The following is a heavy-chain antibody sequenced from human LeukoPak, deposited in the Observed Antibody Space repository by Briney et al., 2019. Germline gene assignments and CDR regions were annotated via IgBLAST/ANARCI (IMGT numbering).Heavy chain of an antibody. V-gene: IGHV3-23*01. Sequence: PGGSLRLSCAASGFTFSSYAMSWVRQAPGKGLEWVSAISGSGGSTYYADSVKGRFTISRDNSKNTLYLQMNSLRAEDTAVYYCAKDGGAGWYFDWSRIAGAFDIWGQGTMVTVSS. J-gene: IGHJ3*02. D-gene: IGHD3-9*01. CDR3: AKDGGAGWYFDWSRIAGAFDI. CDR1: GFTFSSYA. CDR2: ISGSGGST.